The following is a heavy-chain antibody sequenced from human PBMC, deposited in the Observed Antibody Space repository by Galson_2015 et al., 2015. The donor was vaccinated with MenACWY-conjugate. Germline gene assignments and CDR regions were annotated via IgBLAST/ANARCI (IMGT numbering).Heavy chain of an antibody. CDR2: TYYRSKWYN. CDR1: GDSVSSHSAA. J-gene: IGHJ6*02. V-gene: IGHV6-1*01. Sequence: CAISGDSVSSHSAAWNWIRQSPSRGLEWLGRTYYRSKWYNDYAVSVKSRITINPDTSKNQFSLQLNSVTPEDTAVYYCARGGIAAAGGYYGMDVWGQGTTVTVSS. D-gene: IGHD6-13*01. CDR3: ARGGIAAAGGYYGMDV.